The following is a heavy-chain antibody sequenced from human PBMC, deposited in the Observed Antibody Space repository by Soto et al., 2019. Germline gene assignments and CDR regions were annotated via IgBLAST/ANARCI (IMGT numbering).Heavy chain of an antibody. J-gene: IGHJ4*02. CDR1: GFTSSDYV. CDR2: IGYRGRDI. Sequence: ALRLSCAASGFTSSDYVMHGVRQAPGKGLEWVAVIGYRGRDIFYADSVKGRFTISRDNSKNTLYLQLNSLRAEDTAVYYCARDQGGQSGNFIFDNGAQETLVTVSS. D-gene: IGHD1-26*01. CDR3: ARDQGGQSGNFIFDN. V-gene: IGHV3-33*01.